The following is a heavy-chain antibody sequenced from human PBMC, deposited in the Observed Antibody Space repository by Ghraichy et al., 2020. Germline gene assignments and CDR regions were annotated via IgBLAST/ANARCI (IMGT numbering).Heavy chain of an antibody. CDR1: GFTFTSSA. Sequence: SVKVSCKASGFTFTSSAMQWVRQARGQRLEWIGWIVVGSGNTNYAQKFQERVTITRDMSTSTAYMELSSLRSEDTAVYYCAAGGYSYGPGGYWGQGTLVTVSS. D-gene: IGHD5-18*01. V-gene: IGHV1-58*02. CDR2: IVVGSGNT. J-gene: IGHJ4*02. CDR3: AAGGYSYGPGGY.